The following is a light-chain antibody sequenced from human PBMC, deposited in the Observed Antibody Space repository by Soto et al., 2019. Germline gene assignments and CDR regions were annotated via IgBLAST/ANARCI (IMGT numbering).Light chain of an antibody. CDR2: CAS. Sequence: EIVLTQCPGTLSLSPGARATLSCRAIQSVSSNLAWYQQKPGQSPRLLIYCASTRATGIPARFSGSGSGTEFTLTISSLQSEDFAVYYCQQYGSLITFGQGTRLDIK. V-gene: IGKV3-15*01. J-gene: IGKJ5*01. CDR1: QSVSSN. CDR3: QQYGSLIT.